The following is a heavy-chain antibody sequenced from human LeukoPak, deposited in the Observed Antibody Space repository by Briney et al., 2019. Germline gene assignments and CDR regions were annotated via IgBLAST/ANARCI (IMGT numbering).Heavy chain of an antibody. V-gene: IGHV1-18*01. CDR2: ISAYSGNT. Sequence: ASVKVSCKASGYTFTSFGFSWVRQAPGQELEWMGWISAYSGNTNYAQKFQGRVTITADESTSTAYMELSSLRSEDTAVYYCARDPDYYYDSSGYTTWADYWGQGTLVTVSS. D-gene: IGHD3-22*01. CDR1: GYTFTSFG. J-gene: IGHJ4*02. CDR3: ARDPDYYYDSSGYTTWADY.